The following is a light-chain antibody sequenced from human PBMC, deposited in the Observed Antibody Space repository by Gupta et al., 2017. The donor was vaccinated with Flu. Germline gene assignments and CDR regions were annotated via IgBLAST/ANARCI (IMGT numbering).Light chain of an antibody. CDR3: QQRSNWPPVFT. CDR2: DAS. J-gene: IGKJ2*01. V-gene: IGKV3-11*01. Sequence: RATLSCRASQSVSTNLAWYQQKPGQAPRLLLYDASKRATGIPARFSGGRSGTDFTLTISGLESEDFAIYYCQQRSNWPPVFTFGQGTKLEL. CDR1: QSVSTN.